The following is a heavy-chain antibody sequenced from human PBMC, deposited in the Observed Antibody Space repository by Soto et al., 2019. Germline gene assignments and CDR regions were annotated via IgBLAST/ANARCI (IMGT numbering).Heavy chain of an antibody. D-gene: IGHD2-2*01. V-gene: IGHV3-9*01. Sequence: EVQLVESGGGLVQPGRSLRLSCAASGFTFDDYAMHWVRQAPGKGLEWVSGISWNRRSIGYADSVKGRFTISRDNAKNSLYLQMNSLRAEDTALYYCAKGGQLLTEGGGYWGQGTLVTVSS. J-gene: IGHJ4*02. CDR2: ISWNRRSI. CDR1: GFTFDDYA. CDR3: AKGGQLLTEGGGY.